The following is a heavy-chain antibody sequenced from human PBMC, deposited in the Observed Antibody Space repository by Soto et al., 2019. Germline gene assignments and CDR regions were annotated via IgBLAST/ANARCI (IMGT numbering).Heavy chain of an antibody. CDR3: ARDTGYSNYLYYMDV. D-gene: IGHD4-4*01. J-gene: IGHJ6*03. CDR2: IIPILGIA. V-gene: IGHV1-69*04. Sequence: SVKVSCKASGGTFSSYTISWVRPAPAQGLEWMGRIIPILGIANYAQKFQGRVTITADKSTSTAYMELSSLRSEDTAVYYCARDTGYSNYLYYMDVWGKGTTVTVSS. CDR1: GGTFSSYT.